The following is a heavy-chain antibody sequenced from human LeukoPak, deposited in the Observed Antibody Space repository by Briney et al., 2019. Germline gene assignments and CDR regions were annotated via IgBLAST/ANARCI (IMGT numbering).Heavy chain of an antibody. V-gene: IGHV1-2*04. J-gene: IGHJ4*02. CDR3: ATGATVVGATRFYFDY. CDR1: GYTFTGYY. CDR2: INPNSGGT. Sequence: VASVKVSCKASGYTFTGYYMHWVRQAPGQGLEWMGWINPNSGGTNYAQKFQGWVTMTRDTSISTAYMELSRLRSEDTAVYCCATGATVVGATRFYFDYWGQGTLVTVSS. D-gene: IGHD1-26*01.